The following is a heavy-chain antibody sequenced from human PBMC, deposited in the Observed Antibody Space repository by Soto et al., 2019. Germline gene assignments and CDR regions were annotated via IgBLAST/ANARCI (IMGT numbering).Heavy chain of an antibody. Sequence: QVQLVQSGAEVRKPGSSVKVSCKASGGTFSRHAISWARQAPGQGLEWMGGIIPIFGTANHAQKFQGRVTMIADESTSTVYMELSSLRSEYTSMYYCASGWVYDSNDYYYSYWGQGTLVIVSS. CDR3: ASGWVYDSNDYYYSY. V-gene: IGHV1-69*01. CDR1: GGTFSRHA. D-gene: IGHD3-22*01. J-gene: IGHJ4*02. CDR2: IIPIFGTA.